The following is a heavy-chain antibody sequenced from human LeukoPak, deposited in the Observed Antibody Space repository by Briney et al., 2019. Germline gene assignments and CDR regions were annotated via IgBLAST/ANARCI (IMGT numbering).Heavy chain of an antibody. D-gene: IGHD2-15*01. CDR3: ASLGLGYCSGGRCPGYFDL. J-gene: IGHJ2*01. CDR2: INPSDGST. Sequence: GASVKVSCKASGYTFTSNYLHWVRQAPGQGPQWMGRINPSDGSTRYAQKFQGRVTMTRDTSTSTVYMELSSLRSEDTAVFFCASLGLGYCSGGRCPGYFDLWGRGTLVTVSS. V-gene: IGHV1-46*01. CDR1: GYTFTSNY.